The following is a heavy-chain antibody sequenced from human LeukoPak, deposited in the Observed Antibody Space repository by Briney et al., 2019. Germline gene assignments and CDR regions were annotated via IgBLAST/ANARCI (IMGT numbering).Heavy chain of an antibody. Sequence: GSLRLSCAASGFSFSSQAMSWVRQPPGKGLEWIGSIYYSGSTYYNPSLKSRVTISVDTSKNQFSLKLSSVTAADTAVYYCAGHWGPYSSSFDYWGQGTLVTVSS. J-gene: IGHJ4*02. CDR2: IYYSGST. CDR3: AGHWGPYSSSFDY. CDR1: GFSFSSQA. D-gene: IGHD6-6*01. V-gene: IGHV4-39*01.